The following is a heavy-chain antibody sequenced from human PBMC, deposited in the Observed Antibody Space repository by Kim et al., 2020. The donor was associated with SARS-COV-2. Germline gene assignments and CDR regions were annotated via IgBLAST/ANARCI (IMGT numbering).Heavy chain of an antibody. J-gene: IGHJ3*02. CDR1: GGSISSYY. V-gene: IGHV4-59*13. Sequence: SETLSLTCTVSGGSISSYYWSWIRQPPGKGLEWIGYIYYSGSTNYNPSLKSRVTISVDTSKNQFSLKLSSVTAADTAVYYCSRDNWNQAHAFDIWGQGT. CDR3: SRDNWNQAHAFDI. CDR2: IYYSGST. D-gene: IGHD1-20*01.